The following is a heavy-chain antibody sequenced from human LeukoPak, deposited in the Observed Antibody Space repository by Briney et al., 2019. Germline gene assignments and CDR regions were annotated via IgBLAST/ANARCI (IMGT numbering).Heavy chain of an antibody. V-gene: IGHV1-8*03. J-gene: IGHJ5*02. D-gene: IGHD6-19*01. Sequence: ASVKVSCKASGYTFTSYDINWVRQATGQGLEWMGWMNPNSGNTGYAQKFQGRVTITRNTSISTAYMELSSLRSEDTAVYYCARGVARWLNWFDPWGQGTLVTVSS. CDR3: ARGVARWLNWFDP. CDR1: GYTFTSYD. CDR2: MNPNSGNT.